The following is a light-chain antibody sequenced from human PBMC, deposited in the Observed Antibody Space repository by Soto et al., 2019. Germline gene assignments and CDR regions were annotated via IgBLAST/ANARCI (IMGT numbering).Light chain of an antibody. CDR2: EVS. Sequence: QSALTQPASVSGSPGQSITISCTGTTSDVGASDYVSWYQHHPDQAPKLIIYEVSNRPSGVSNRFSGSKSGNTASLTISGLKAEDEADYYCTSNGSTSIVVFGGGTKVTVL. CDR3: TSNGSTSIVV. V-gene: IGLV2-14*01. J-gene: IGLJ2*01. CDR1: TSDVGASDY.